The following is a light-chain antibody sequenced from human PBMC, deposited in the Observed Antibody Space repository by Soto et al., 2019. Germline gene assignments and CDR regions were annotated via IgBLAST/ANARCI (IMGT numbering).Light chain of an antibody. CDR2: GAS. J-gene: IGKJ1*01. CDR1: QSVSSSY. CDR3: QQYGSSPKT. Sequence: EIVLTQSPGTLSLSPGESATLSCRASQSVSSSYLAWYQQKPGQAPRLLIYGASSRATGIPGRFSGSGSGTDFTLTISRLEPEDFAVYYCQQYGSSPKTFGQGTKVEIK. V-gene: IGKV3-20*01.